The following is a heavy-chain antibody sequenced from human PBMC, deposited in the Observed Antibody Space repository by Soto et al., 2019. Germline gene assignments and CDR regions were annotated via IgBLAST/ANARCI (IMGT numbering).Heavy chain of an antibody. CDR1: GYTFTSYW. CDR2: IDPSDSYT. CDR3: ARLVYCGGDCYAPMDV. Sequence: KVSCKASGYTFTSYWISWVRQMPGKGLEWMGRIDPSDSYTNYSPSFQGHVTISADKSISTAYLQWSSLKASDTAMYYCARLVYCGGDCYAPMDVWGQGTTVTVSS. J-gene: IGHJ6*02. D-gene: IGHD2-21*02. V-gene: IGHV5-10-1*01.